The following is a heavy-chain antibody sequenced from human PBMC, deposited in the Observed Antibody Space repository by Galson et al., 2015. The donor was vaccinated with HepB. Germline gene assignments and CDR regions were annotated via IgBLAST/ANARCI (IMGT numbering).Heavy chain of an antibody. CDR2: ISSDGRSS. D-gene: IGHD3-3*01. CDR3: TRDLVNAYDLFS. J-gene: IGHJ5*02. Sequence: SLRLSCAASGFTFSTSVMHWVRQAPGRGLEWVSVISSDGRSSHYADSVKGRFTISRDNSKNTLYLEMNSLRAEDSAVYYCTRDLVNAYDLFSWGQGSLVTVSS. CDR1: GFTFSTSV. V-gene: IGHV3-30*04.